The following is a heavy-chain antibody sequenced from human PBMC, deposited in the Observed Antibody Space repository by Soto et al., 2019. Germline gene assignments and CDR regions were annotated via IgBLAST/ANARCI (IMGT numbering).Heavy chain of an antibody. J-gene: IGHJ3*02. CDR1: GYTFTSYG. CDR2: ISAYNGNT. Sequence: ASVKVSCKASGYTFTSYGISWVRQAPGQGLEWMGWISAYNGNTNYAQKLQGRVTMTTDTSTSTAYMELRSLRSDDTAVYYCASCSSTSCYYAVGLAGSDAFDIWGQGKMVTVS. CDR3: ASCSSTSCYYAVGLAGSDAFDI. D-gene: IGHD2-2*01. V-gene: IGHV1-18*01.